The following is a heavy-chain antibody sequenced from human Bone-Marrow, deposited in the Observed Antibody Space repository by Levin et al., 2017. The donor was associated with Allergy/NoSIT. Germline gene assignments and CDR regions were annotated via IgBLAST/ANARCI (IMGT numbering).Heavy chain of an antibody. V-gene: IGHV4-59*01. CDR1: GDSFSSDY. J-gene: IGHJ4*02. D-gene: IGHD5-12*01. CDR2: VSFSGST. CDR3: ARDVSGYDFMDY. Sequence: PSETLSLTCTASGDSFSSDYCSWIRQPPGKGLEWIGYVSFSGSTNYNPSLKSRVTMSVDKSKNQFSLKLNSVTAADTAVYYCARDVSGYDFMDYWGQGTLVTVSS.